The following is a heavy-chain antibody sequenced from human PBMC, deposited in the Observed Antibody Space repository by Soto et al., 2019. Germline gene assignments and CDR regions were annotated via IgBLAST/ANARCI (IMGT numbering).Heavy chain of an antibody. CDR1: GFTFSSYA. CDR3: AKDPGYYGSVSKCCVNYYDVMSF. V-gene: IGHV3-23*01. D-gene: IGHD3-10*01. Sequence: RGSLRLSCAASGFTFSSYAMSWVRQAPGKGLEWVSAISGSGGSTYYADSVKGRFTISRDNSKNTLYLQMNSLRAEDTAVYYCAKDPGYYGSVSKCCVNYYDVMSFWGQGTTVTGSS. CDR2: ISGSGGST. J-gene: IGHJ6*02.